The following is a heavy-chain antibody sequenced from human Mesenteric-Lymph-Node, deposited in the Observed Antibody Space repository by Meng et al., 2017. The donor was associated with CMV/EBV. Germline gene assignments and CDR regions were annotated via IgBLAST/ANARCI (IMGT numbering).Heavy chain of an antibody. CDR1: GVNFGDWR. J-gene: IGHJ4*02. D-gene: IGHD1-20*01. CDR3: AREVTGTAFDY. CDR2: INWNGSST. Sequence: FAGCGVNFGDWREGWVGEGPGEGLEWGSGINWNGSSTGYTDTRKNQFTISGDNAKDSVYLQVDSLRAEDTAEYYCAREVTGTAFDYWGQGTLVTVSS. V-gene: IGHV3-20*03.